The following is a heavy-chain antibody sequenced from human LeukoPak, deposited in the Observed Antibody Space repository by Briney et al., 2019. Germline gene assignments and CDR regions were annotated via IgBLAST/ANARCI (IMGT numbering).Heavy chain of an antibody. CDR1: GFTFSNYA. Sequence: GGSLRLSCAASGFTFSNYAMSWVRQAPGKGLEWVSFISGGDTTFYADSVKGRFTLSRDNSKNTLYLQMNSLRAEDTAVYYCAKDGPYYYYYMDVWGKGTTVTVSS. CDR3: AKDGPYYYYYMDV. V-gene: IGHV3-23*01. CDR2: ISGGDTT. J-gene: IGHJ6*03.